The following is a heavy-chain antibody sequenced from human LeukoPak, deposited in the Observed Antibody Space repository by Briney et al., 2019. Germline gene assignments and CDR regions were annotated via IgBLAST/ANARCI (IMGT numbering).Heavy chain of an antibody. CDR3: ARDGSRKDSTLFDY. CDR1: GYTFTSYS. CDR2: VRGYNGDT. D-gene: IGHD6-13*01. J-gene: IGHJ4*02. Sequence: ASVKVSCKASGYTFTSYSISWVRQAPGQGLEWLGWVRGYNGDTNYAQKIQGRVSMTTDTSTTTAYMELRSLTSDGTAVYYCARDGSRKDSTLFDYWGQGTLVIVSS. V-gene: IGHV1-18*01.